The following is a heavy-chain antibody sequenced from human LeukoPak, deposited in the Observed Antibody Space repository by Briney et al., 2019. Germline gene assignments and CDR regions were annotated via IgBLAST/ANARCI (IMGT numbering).Heavy chain of an antibody. CDR3: ARHRYGGYSFDY. J-gene: IGHJ4*02. Sequence: SETLSLTCTVSGVSISGSSYYWGWIRQPPGKGLEWIGSIYYSGSSYYNPSLKSRVTISEDRSKNQFSLRLSSVTAADTAVYYCARHRYGGYSFDYWGQGTLVTVSS. D-gene: IGHD5-18*01. V-gene: IGHV4-39*01. CDR1: GVSISGSSYY. CDR2: IYYSGSS.